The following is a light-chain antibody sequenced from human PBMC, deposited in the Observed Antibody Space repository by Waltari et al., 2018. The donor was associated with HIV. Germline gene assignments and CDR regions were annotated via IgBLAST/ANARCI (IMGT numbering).Light chain of an antibody. Sequence: DILLTQSPHSLAVSLCERATISCNSSHCGLTTYNDGNYVSWYQQIPGQPPKLLIYWASTRESGFPDRFSGGGSGKDVTDTITSLRAEGVAVYYGQEYIRTPPVTFGGGTKVDIK. CDR2: WAS. CDR3: QEYIRTPPVT. V-gene: IGKV4-1*01. CDR1: HCGLTTYNDGNY. J-gene: IGKJ4*01.